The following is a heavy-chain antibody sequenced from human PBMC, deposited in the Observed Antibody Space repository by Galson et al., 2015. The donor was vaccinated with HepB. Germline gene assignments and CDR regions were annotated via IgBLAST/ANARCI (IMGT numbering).Heavy chain of an antibody. CDR1: GFTFSGFA. CDR3: AKGLPSQLDNSFDY. Sequence: SLRLSCAASGFTFSGFAMNWVRQAPGKGLEWVSGISGSGGSSDYAHSVKGRFTISRDNSKNTLYLQMNSLRAEDTAVYYCAKGLPSQLDNSFDYWGQGTLVTVSS. D-gene: IGHD2-21*02. CDR2: ISGSGGSS. J-gene: IGHJ4*02. V-gene: IGHV3-23*01.